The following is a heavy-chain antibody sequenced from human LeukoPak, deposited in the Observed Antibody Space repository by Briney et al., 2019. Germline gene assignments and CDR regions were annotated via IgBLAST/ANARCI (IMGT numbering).Heavy chain of an antibody. Sequence: SEALSLTCTVSGGSISGYYWSWIRQPAGKGLEWIGRIYTSGSTNYNPSLKSRVTMSVDTSKNQFSLKLSSVTAADTAVYYCARVSWDYDILTGYYGRGNWFDPWGQGTLVTVSS. J-gene: IGHJ5*02. CDR1: GGSISGYY. CDR2: IYTSGST. D-gene: IGHD3-9*01. CDR3: ARVSWDYDILTGYYGRGNWFDP. V-gene: IGHV4-4*07.